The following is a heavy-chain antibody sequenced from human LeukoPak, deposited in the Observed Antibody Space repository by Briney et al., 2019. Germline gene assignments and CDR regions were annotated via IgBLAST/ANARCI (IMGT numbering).Heavy chain of an antibody. CDR2: ISYDGSNE. CDR1: GFTFSSYS. J-gene: IGHJ4*02. D-gene: IGHD3-22*01. V-gene: IGHV3-30-3*02. CDR3: AKSSHYDSSGYYREYYFDY. Sequence: GRSLRLSCAASGFTFSSYSMNWVRQAPGKGLEWVTVISYDGSNEYYADSVKGRFTISRDNSKNTLYLQMNSLRAEDTAVYYCAKSSHYDSSGYYREYYFDYWGQGTLVTVSS.